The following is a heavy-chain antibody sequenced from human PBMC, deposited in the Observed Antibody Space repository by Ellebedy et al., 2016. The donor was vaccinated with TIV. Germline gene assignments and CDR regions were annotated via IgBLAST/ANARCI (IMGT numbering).Heavy chain of an antibody. V-gene: IGHV3-23*01. CDR1: GFTFSNYV. D-gene: IGHD3-22*01. CDR3: AKDHRLRSVDGFGYWPLDY. J-gene: IGHJ4*02. CDR2: ISHSGGGT. Sequence: GESLKIPCAASGFTFSNYVMGWVRQAPGKGLEWVSSISHSGGGTYFTDSVEGRFTISRDNSKDTVFLQMYSLGAEDTALYYCAKDHRLRSVDGFGYWPLDYWGQGTTVTVSS.